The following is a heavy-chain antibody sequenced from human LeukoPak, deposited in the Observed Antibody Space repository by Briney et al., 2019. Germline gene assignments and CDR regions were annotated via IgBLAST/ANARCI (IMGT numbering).Heavy chain of an antibody. D-gene: IGHD2-2*01. V-gene: IGHV5-51*01. CDR1: GYSFTTYW. Sequence: GESLKISCKGSGYSFTTYWIAWVRQMPGRGLEWMGVIYPGNSDITYSPSFQGQVTISVDKSISTAYLQWSSLKASDTAIYYCARHLSSITSCPHYWGQGTLVTVSS. CDR3: ARHLSSITSCPHY. CDR2: IYPGNSDI. J-gene: IGHJ4*02.